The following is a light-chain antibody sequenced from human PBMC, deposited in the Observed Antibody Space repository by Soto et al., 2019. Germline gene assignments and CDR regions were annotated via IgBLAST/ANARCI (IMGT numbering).Light chain of an antibody. V-gene: IGKV1-33*01. CDR2: DAS. Sequence: DIQMTQSPSSLSASVGDRVTITCQASQDISNYLNWYQQKPGKAPKLLIYDASNLETGVPSRFSGSGSGTAFTFTISSLQPEDIATYYCQQYDNLPYTFGQGTKLE. J-gene: IGKJ2*01. CDR3: QQYDNLPYT. CDR1: QDISNY.